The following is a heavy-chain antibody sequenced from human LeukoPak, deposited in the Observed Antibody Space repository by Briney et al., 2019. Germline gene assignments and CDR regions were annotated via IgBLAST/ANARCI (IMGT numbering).Heavy chain of an antibody. CDR2: IIPLFGTA. V-gene: IGHV1-69*13. Sequence: GASVKVSCKASGGTFSNYAMNWVRQAPGHGLDWIGGIIPLFGTAHYAQKFQGRVTITADESTSTAYMELSSLRSEDTAVYYCARDAYGMDVWGQGTTVTVSS. CDR3: ARDAYGMDV. J-gene: IGHJ6*02. CDR1: GGTFSNYA.